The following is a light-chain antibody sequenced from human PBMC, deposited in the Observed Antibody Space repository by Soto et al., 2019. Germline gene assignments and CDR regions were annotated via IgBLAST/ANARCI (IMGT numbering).Light chain of an antibody. CDR3: QKYNNAPPWT. Sequence: DIQMTQSPSSLSASVGDRVTITCRASQGISNYLAWYQQKPGKVPKLLIYAASTLQSGVPSRFSGSGSETDFSLTISSLRPEDVATYYCQKYNNAPPWTFGQGTKVDIK. V-gene: IGKV1-27*01. CDR1: QGISNY. J-gene: IGKJ1*01. CDR2: AAS.